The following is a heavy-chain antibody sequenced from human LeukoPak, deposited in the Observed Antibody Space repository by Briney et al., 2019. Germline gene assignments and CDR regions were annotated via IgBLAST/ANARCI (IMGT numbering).Heavy chain of an antibody. V-gene: IGHV4-39*07. Sequence: SETLSLTCTVSGGSISGSNYYWGWIRQPPGKGLEWIGSIYYSGSTYYNPSLKSRVTISVDTSKNQFSLKLSSVTAADTAVYYCARGTYYSDYWGQGTLVTVSS. J-gene: IGHJ4*02. CDR1: GGSISGSNYY. CDR3: ARGTYYSDY. CDR2: IYYSGST.